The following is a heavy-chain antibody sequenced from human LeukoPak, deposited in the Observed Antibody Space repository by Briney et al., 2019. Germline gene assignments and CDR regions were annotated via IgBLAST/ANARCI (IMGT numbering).Heavy chain of an antibody. V-gene: IGHV3-9*01. CDR3: AKDGFVGDGYKNGYYFDY. CDR2: ISWNSGSI. D-gene: IGHD5-24*01. J-gene: IGHJ4*02. CDR1: GFTFDDYA. Sequence: HPGGSLRLSCAASGFTFDDYAMHWVRQAPGKGLEWVSGISWNSGSIGYADSVKGRFTISRDNAKNSLYLQMNSLRAEDTALYYCAKDGFVGDGYKNGYYFDYWGQGTLVTVSS.